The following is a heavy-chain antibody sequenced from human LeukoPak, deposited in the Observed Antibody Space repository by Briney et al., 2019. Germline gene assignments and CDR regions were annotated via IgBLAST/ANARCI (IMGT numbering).Heavy chain of an antibody. CDR1: GFTFSSYE. CDR3: ASSLVAGYYYYNYYYMDV. V-gene: IGHV3-48*03. CDR2: ISSSGSTI. Sequence: GGSLRLSCAASGFTFSSYEMNWVRQAPGKGLEWVSYISSSGSTIYYADSVKGRFTISRDNAKNSLYLQMNSLRAEDTAVYYCASSLVAGYYYYNYYYMDVWGKGTTVTVSS. J-gene: IGHJ6*03. D-gene: IGHD5-18*01.